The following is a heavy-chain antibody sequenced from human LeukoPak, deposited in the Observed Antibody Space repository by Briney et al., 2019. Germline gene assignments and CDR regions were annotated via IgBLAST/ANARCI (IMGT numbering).Heavy chain of an antibody. D-gene: IGHD5-12*01. CDR2: IKQDGSEK. Sequence: GGSLRLSCAASGFTFSSYWMSRVRQAPGKGLEWVANIKQDGSEKYYVDSVKGRFTISRDNAKNSLYLQMNSLRAEDTAVYYCARVSGLATNEYFQHWGQGTLVTVSS. CDR3: ARVSGLATNEYFQH. CDR1: GFTFSSYW. J-gene: IGHJ1*01. V-gene: IGHV3-7*03.